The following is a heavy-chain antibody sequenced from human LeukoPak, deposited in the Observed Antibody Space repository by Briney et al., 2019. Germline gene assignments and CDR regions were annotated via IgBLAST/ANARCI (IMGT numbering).Heavy chain of an antibody. CDR1: GYTFTGYY. CDR3: ARGEWFGPLPSSFDY. D-gene: IGHD3-10*01. V-gene: IGHV1-2*02. Sequence: ASVKVSCKASGYTFTGYYMHWVRQAPGQGLEWMGWINPNSGGTNYAQKFQGRVTMTRDTSISTAYMELSRLRSGDTAVYYCARGEWFGPLPSSFDYWGQGTLVTVSS. CDR2: INPNSGGT. J-gene: IGHJ4*02.